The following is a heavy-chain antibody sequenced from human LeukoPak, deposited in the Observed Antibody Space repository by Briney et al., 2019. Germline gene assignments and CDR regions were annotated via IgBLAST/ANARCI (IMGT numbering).Heavy chain of an antibody. J-gene: IGHJ4*02. CDR3: ASFSSGWPRPGY. CDR2: IYYSGNT. Sequence: SETLSLTCTVSGGSITSTGYYWGWIRQPPGKELEWIGIIYYSGNTYYNPSLKSRVTISVDKSKNQFSLKLSSVTAADTAVYYCASFSSGWPRPGYWGQGTLVTVSS. CDR1: GGSITSTGYY. V-gene: IGHV4-39*07. D-gene: IGHD6-19*01.